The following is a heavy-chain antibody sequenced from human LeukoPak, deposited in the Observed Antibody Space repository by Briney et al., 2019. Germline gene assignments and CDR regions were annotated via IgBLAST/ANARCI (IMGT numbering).Heavy chain of an antibody. CDR2: MTGSGGST. V-gene: IGHV3-23*01. CDR1: GFTFSYYA. Sequence: RGSLRLSCAASGFTFSYYAMNWVRQAPGKGLEWVSTMTGSGGSTYYADSVKGRFTISRDNSKNTLYLQMNSLRAEDTAVYYCAKKYPHRLTTENPFDYWGQGTLVTVSS. J-gene: IGHJ4*02. CDR3: AKKYPHRLTTENPFDY. D-gene: IGHD4-17*01.